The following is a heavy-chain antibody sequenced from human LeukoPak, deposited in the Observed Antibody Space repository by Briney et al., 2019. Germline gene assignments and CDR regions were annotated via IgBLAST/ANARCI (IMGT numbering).Heavy chain of an antibody. CDR3: ARGGVQLWWGYFDY. V-gene: IGHV4-34*01. Sequence: SETLSLTCAVYGGSFSGYYWSWIRQPPGKGLEWIGEINHSGSTNYNPSLKSRVTISVDTSKNQFSLKLSSVTAADTAVYYCARGGVQLWWGYFDYWGQGTLVTVSS. J-gene: IGHJ4*02. CDR2: INHSGST. CDR1: GGSFSGYY. D-gene: IGHD5-18*01.